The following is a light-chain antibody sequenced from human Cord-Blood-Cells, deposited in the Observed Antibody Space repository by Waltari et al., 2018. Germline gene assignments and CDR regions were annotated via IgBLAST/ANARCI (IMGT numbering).Light chain of an antibody. V-gene: IGLV2-14*01. J-gene: IGLJ2*01. CDR3: SSYTSSSTVV. CDR1: SSDVGGYNY. CDR2: DVS. Sequence: QSALTQPASVSGSPGQSITISCTGTSSDVGGYNYVSWYQQHPGKAPKLMIYDVSNRPLGVSNRFSCSKSGNTASLTISGLQAEDEADYYCSSYTSSSTVVFGGGTKLTVL.